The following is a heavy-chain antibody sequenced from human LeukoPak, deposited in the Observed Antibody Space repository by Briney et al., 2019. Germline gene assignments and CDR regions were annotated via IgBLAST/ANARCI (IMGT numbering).Heavy chain of an antibody. V-gene: IGHV1-8*01. CDR2: VNPNRGHT. Sequence: ASVKVYCKASGYTCTSYHINWVLQAAVQVLESIVWVNPNRGHTGFAQKFQGRVSMTSITCISTAYMEVRGLRSEDTAVYYCARGAPGSSCSGGSCPYFDYWGQGTLVSVSS. D-gene: IGHD2-15*01. CDR3: ARGAPGSSCSGGSCPYFDY. CDR1: GYTCTSYH. J-gene: IGHJ4*02.